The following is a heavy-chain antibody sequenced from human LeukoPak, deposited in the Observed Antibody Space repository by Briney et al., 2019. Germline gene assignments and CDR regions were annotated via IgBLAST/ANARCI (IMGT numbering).Heavy chain of an antibody. J-gene: IGHJ4*02. CDR2: IKQDGSEK. CDR3: ARPPPRLDGSGWYYFDY. D-gene: IGHD6-19*01. V-gene: IGHV3-7*04. Sequence: GGSLRLSCAASGFTFSYYWMTWVRRAQGKGQEWVANIKQDGSEKNYADSVEGRFTISRDNAKDSLYLQMNSLRAEDTAVYYCARPPPRLDGSGWYYFDYWGQGTLVTVSS. CDR1: GFTFSYYW.